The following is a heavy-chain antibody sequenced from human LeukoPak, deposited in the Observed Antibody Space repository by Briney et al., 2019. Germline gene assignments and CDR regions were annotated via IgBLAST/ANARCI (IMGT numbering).Heavy chain of an antibody. V-gene: IGHV5-51*01. CDR3: ARQLSYDFWSGSAP. Sequence: GESLKISCKGSGYSFTSYWIGWVRQIPGKGLEWMGIIYPGDSDTRYSPSFQGQVTISADKYISTAYLQLSSLKASDTAMYYCARQLSYDFWSGSAPWGQGTLVTVSS. J-gene: IGHJ5*02. CDR2: IYPGDSDT. CDR1: GYSFTSYW. D-gene: IGHD3-3*01.